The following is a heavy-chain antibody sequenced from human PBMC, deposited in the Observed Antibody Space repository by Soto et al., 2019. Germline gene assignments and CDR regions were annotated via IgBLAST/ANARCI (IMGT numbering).Heavy chain of an antibody. CDR1: GFTFSNYV. CDR3: AKEGYGNWDYDY. Sequence: PGGSLRLFCAASGFTFSNYVMTWVRQTPGKGLEWVSGISGSGATTYFADSVKGRFTIFRDNFKKTVSLQMNSLRAEDTAIYYCAKEGYGNWDYDYWGQGTLVTVSS. D-gene: IGHD7-27*01. J-gene: IGHJ4*02. V-gene: IGHV3-23*01. CDR2: ISGSGATT.